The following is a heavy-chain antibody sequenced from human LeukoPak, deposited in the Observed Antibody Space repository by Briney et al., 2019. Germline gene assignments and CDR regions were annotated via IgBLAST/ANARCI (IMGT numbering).Heavy chain of an antibody. CDR1: GFTFDDYG. D-gene: IGHD1-26*01. J-gene: IGHJ4*02. CDR2: INWNGGST. V-gene: IGHV3-20*04. Sequence: GGSLRLSCAASGFTFDDYGMSWVRQAPGKGLEWVSGINWNGGSTGYADSVKGRFTISRDNAKNSLYLQMNSLRAEDTAVYYCAKGRRSGNYYHFDYRGQGTLVTVSS. CDR3: AKGRRSGNYYHFDY.